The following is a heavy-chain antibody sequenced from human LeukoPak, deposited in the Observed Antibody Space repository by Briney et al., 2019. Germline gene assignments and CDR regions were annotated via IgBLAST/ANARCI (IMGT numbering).Heavy chain of an antibody. J-gene: IGHJ6*02. CDR3: ARDREDIVLMVYAIVAPDYGMDV. D-gene: IGHD2-8*01. CDR2: MKQDGSEK. CDR1: GFTFSSYW. V-gene: IGHV3-7*01. Sequence: PGGSLRLSCAASGFTFSSYWMSWVRQAPGKGLEWVANMKQDGSEKYYVDSVKGRFTISRDNAKNSLYLQMNSLRAEDTAVYYCARDREDIVLMVYAIVAPDYGMDVWGQGTTVTVSS.